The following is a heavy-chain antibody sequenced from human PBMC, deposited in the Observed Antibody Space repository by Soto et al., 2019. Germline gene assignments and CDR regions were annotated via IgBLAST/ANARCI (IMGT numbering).Heavy chain of an antibody. J-gene: IGHJ4*02. Sequence: QVQLQESGPGLVKPSETLSLTCAVSNGSINTSFWWSWVRQSPGKALEWIGEIYHHGSTNYNPSLKSRVTVSIAKSKNQFSLKLYYVTTAHTAIYYCARRFSVTTMRGFFDSWGQGSLVTVSS. V-gene: IGHV4-4*02. CDR3: ARRFSVTTMRGFFDS. D-gene: IGHD4-17*01. CDR2: IYHHGST. CDR1: NGSINTSFW.